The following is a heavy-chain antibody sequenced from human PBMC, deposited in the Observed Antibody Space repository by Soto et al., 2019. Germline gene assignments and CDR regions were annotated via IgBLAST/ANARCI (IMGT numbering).Heavy chain of an antibody. V-gene: IGHV1-3*05. D-gene: IGHD3-16*02. CDR1: GYTFTDYA. J-gene: IGHJ4*02. CDR3: ARSAVSPFGGLIGPFDY. CDR2: INAGNGNT. Sequence: QVQLVQSGAEEKTPGASVKVSCKASGYTFTDYAIHWVRQAPGQRLEWMGWINAGNGNTKSSQKFHGRVTITRDTSASKAYMELSSLRSEDTAVYSCARSAVSPFGGLIGPFDYWGQGNLVTVSS.